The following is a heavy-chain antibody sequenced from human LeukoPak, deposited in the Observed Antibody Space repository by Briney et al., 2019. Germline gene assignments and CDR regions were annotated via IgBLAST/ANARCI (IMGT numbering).Heavy chain of an antibody. J-gene: IGHJ6*04. CDR2: IYYSGST. D-gene: IGHD3-9*01. CDR1: GGSISSGGYY. Sequence: SQTLSLTCTVSGGSISSGGYYWSWIRQHPGKGLEWIGYIYYSGSTYYNPSLKSRVTISVDTSKNQFSLKLSSVTAADTAVYYCAREPENYDILTGYSYYYYGMDVWGQRDHGHRLL. V-gene: IGHV4-31*03. CDR3: AREPENYDILTGYSYYYYGMDV.